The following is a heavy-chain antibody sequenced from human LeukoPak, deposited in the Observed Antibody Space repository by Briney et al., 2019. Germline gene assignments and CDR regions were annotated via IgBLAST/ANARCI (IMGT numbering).Heavy chain of an antibody. V-gene: IGHV4-39*07. CDR1: GGSISSSSYY. D-gene: IGHD3-10*01. J-gene: IGHJ4*02. CDR2: IYHSGST. CDR3: ARDVGWSSGDDY. Sequence: MPSETLSLTCTVSGGSISSSSYYWGWIRQPPGKGLEWIGSIYHSGSTYYNPSLKSRVTISVDTSKNQFSLKLSSVTAADTAVYYCARDVGWSSGDDYWGQGTLVTVSS.